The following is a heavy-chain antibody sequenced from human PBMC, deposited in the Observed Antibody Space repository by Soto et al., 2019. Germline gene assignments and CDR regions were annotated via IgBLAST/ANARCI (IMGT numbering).Heavy chain of an antibody. V-gene: IGHV4-39*01. Sequence: SETMFLTCIISGDSIDSSTYYWGWVRQSPGEGLEWIGSIYYDGTTYYNPSLKSRVTMSVDTSKNQFSLKLTSVTATDTAVYYCAQHGVNSPFRIWGQGTMVT. CDR3: AQHGVNSPFRI. J-gene: IGHJ3*02. D-gene: IGHD3-10*01. CDR2: IYYDGTT. CDR1: GDSIDSSTYY.